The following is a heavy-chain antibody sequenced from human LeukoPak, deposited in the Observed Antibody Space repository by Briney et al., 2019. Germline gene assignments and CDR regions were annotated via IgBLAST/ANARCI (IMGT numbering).Heavy chain of an antibody. CDR1: GGFFSDYY. CDR3: ARESESRSTWYGIYYYYYMDV. D-gene: IGHD6-13*01. CDR2: INQSGST. J-gene: IGHJ6*03. Sequence: PSETLSLTCAVYGGFFSDYYWSWIRQPPGKGLEWIGEINQSGSTNYNPSLKSRVTISVDTSKNQFSLKLSSVTAADTAVYFCARESESRSTWYGIYYYYYMDVWGKGTTVTVSS. V-gene: IGHV4-34*01.